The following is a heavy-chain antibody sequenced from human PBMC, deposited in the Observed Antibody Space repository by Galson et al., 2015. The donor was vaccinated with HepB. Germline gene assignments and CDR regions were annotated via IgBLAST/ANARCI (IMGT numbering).Heavy chain of an antibody. CDR1: GYTFTTYG. V-gene: IGHV1-18*04. D-gene: IGHD2-21*01. CDR2: ISTYDGNT. Sequence: SVKVSCKASGYTFTTYGVSWVRQAPGQGLEWMGWISTYDGNTKYPQQLQGRVTMTTDTSTSTAYMELRSLRSDDTAVYYCAREEAVARGIDYWGQGTLVTVSS. J-gene: IGHJ4*02. CDR3: AREEAVARGIDY.